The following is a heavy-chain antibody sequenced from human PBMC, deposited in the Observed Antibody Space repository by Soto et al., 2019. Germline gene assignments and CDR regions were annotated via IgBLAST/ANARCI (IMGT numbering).Heavy chain of an antibody. CDR3: ARDHYDSSAEY. CDR2: ISVYNGNT. J-gene: IGHJ4*02. V-gene: IGHV1-18*01. D-gene: IGHD3-22*01. CDR1: GYTFTNYD. Sequence: QVQLVQSGAEVKKSGASVKVSCKASGYTFTNYDISWVRQAPGQGLEWMGWISVYNGNTNYVQKFQDRVTMTTDTSTSTAYMELRSLRSDDTAVYYCARDHYDSSAEYRDQGTLVTVSS.